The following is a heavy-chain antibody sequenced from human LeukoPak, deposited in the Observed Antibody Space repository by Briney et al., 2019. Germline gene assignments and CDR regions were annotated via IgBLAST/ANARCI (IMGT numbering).Heavy chain of an antibody. D-gene: IGHD3-10*01. CDR2: ISYDGSNK. V-gene: IGHV3-30*04. J-gene: IGHJ5*02. Sequence: GGSLRLSCAASGSTFSSYAMHWVRQAPGKGLEWVAVISYDGSNKYYADSVKGRFTISRDNSKNTLYLQMNSLRAEDTAVYYCAREGYYYGSGNNWFDPWGQGTLVTVSS. CDR3: AREGYYYGSGNNWFDP. CDR1: GSTFSSYA.